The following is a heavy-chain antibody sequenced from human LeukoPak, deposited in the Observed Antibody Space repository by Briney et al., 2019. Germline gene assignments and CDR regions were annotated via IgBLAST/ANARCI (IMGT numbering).Heavy chain of an antibody. Sequence: GRSLRLSCAASGFIFSDYAMHWVRQTPGKGLDWVAVITYDGSHQYFADSVKGRFSVSRDNSASTVFLHMSRVRDEDTALYYCVKDDGVKVITTYGNWGQGTLVTVSS. V-gene: IGHV3-30*04. CDR1: GFIFSDYA. CDR2: ITYDGSHQ. J-gene: IGHJ4*02. CDR3: VKDDGVKVITTYGN. D-gene: IGHD3-22*01.